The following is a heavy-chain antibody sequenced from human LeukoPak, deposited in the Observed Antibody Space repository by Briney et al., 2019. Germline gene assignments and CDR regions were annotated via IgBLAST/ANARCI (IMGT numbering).Heavy chain of an antibody. J-gene: IGHJ6*02. Sequence: SGGSLRLSCAASGFTFSSYSMNWVRQAPGKGLEWVSSISSSSSYIYYADSVKGRFTISRDNAKNSLYLQMNSLRAEDTAVYYCARDYEVGATLYYYYGMDVWGQGTTVTVSS. D-gene: IGHD1-26*01. V-gene: IGHV3-21*01. CDR3: ARDYEVGATLYYYYGMDV. CDR1: GFTFSSYS. CDR2: ISSSSSYI.